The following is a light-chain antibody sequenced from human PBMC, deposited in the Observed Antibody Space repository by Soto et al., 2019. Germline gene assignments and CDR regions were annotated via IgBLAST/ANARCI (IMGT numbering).Light chain of an antibody. Sequence: QSALTQPPSVSGAPGQRVSISCSGSSSNIGAGFDVHWYQQFPGAAPKLLIYSDVNRPSGVPYRFSASKSGTSASLTITGLQTEDEAHYYCAAWDDSLSGPVFGGGTKLTVL. CDR1: SSNIGAGFD. CDR3: AAWDDSLSGPV. V-gene: IGLV1-40*01. CDR2: SDV. J-gene: IGLJ2*01.